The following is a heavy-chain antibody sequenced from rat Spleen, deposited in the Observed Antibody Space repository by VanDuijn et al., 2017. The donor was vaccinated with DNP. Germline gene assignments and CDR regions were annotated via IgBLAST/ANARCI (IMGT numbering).Heavy chain of an antibody. J-gene: IGHJ2*01. CDR2: IINDGKRT. D-gene: IGHD1-12*01. V-gene: IGHV5-31*01. CDR3: TTLNFYASLAEYFDY. Sequence: EVQLVESGGDLVQPGRSLKVSCVVSGFTFNNYWMTWIRQVPGKGLEWVATIINDGKRTYYRDSVKGRFTISRDNAKSTLYLQTDSLRSEDTATYYCTTLNFYASLAEYFDYWGQGVMVTVSS. CDR1: GFTFNNYW.